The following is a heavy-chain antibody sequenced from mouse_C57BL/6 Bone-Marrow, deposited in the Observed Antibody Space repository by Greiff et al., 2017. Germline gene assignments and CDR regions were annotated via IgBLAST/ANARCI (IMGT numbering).Heavy chain of an antibody. V-gene: IGHV5-6*01. CDR1: GFTFSSYG. CDR2: ISRCGSYT. CDR3: ARRSFYRGFAY. D-gene: IGHD2-14*01. J-gene: IGHJ3*01. Sequence: EVQVVESGGDLVKPGGSLKLSCAASGFTFSSYGMHWVRQTPGKRLEWVATISRCGSYTYYPDSVKGRYTISIDNAENTLYMQMSSLKSEDTAMYYCARRSFYRGFAYWGRGALVTVSA.